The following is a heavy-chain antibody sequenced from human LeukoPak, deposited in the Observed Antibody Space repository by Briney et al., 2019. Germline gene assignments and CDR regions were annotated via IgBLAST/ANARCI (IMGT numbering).Heavy chain of an antibody. CDR1: GFTFTNAW. CDR3: ATYTNEWR. CDR2: VKSKGDGGTT. Sequence: GSLRLSCAASGFTFTNAWMSWVRQAPGKGLEWVGRVKSKGDGGTTDYGAPVKGRFIISRDDSKNTLYLQMNSLEIEDTAVYYCATYTNEWRWGQGTLVTVSS. D-gene: IGHD2-2*02. V-gene: IGHV3-15*01. J-gene: IGHJ4*02.